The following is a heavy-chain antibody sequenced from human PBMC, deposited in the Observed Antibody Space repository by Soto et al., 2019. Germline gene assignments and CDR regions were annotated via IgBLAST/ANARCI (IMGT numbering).Heavy chain of an antibody. CDR3: ASGSSSGAGRPFDY. CDR1: GGTFSSYV. Sequence: QVQLVQSGAEVKKPGSSVKVSCKAYGGTFSSYVISWVRQAPGQGLEWMGGIIPIFGTANYAQKFQGRVTITADESTSTAYMELSSLRSEDTAVYYCASGSSSGAGRPFDYWGQGTLVTVSS. J-gene: IGHJ4*02. D-gene: IGHD6-19*01. V-gene: IGHV1-69*12. CDR2: IIPIFGTA.